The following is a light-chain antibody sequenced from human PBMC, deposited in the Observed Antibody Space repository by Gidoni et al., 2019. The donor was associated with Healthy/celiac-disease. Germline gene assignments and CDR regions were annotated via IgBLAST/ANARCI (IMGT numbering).Light chain of an antibody. CDR3: YSTDSSGNHSWV. CDR1: ALPKKY. CDR2: EDS. J-gene: IGLJ3*02. Sequence: SYELTQPPSVSVSPGQTARITCSGDALPKKYAYWYQQKSGQAPVLVIYEDSKRPPGIPESFSCSSSGTMATLTISGAQVEDEADYYCYSTDSSGNHSWVFGGGTKLTVL. V-gene: IGLV3-10*01.